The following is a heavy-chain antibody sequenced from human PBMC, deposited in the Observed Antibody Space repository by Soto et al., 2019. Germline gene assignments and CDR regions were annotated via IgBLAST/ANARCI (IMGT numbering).Heavy chain of an antibody. CDR1: GFTFRNFV. CDR2: IRGTGGET. V-gene: IGHV3-23*01. J-gene: IGHJ4*02. CDR3: AQDRGWGVVSPSHDY. D-gene: IGHD2-21*01. Sequence: VQLLESGGGIVQPGGSLRVSCVASGFTFRNFVMSWVRQAPGKGLECVSAIRGTGGETFYADSVKGRFTISRDNSKNTLYLQMNSLRDEDTALYFCAQDRGWGVVSPSHDYWGQGTLVTVSS.